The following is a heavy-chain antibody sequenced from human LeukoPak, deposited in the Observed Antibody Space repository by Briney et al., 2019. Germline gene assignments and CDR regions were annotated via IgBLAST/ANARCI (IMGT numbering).Heavy chain of an antibody. J-gene: IGHJ4*02. CDR3: ARDNGDYWFDY. Sequence: ASVNVSCKASGYTFTGYYMHWVRQAPGQGLEWMGWISPNSGGTNYAQKFQGRVTMTRDTSISTAYMELTRLRSDDTAVYYCARDNGDYWFDYWGQGTLVTVSS. CDR2: ISPNSGGT. V-gene: IGHV1-2*02. D-gene: IGHD4-17*01. CDR1: GYTFTGYY.